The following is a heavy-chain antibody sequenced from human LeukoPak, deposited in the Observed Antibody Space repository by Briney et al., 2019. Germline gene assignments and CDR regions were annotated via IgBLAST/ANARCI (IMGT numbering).Heavy chain of an antibody. V-gene: IGHV3-48*01. J-gene: IGHJ4*02. CDR2: ISNSSSTI. CDR1: GFTFSSYE. Sequence: GGSLRLSCAASGFTFSSYEMNWVRQAPGKGLEWVSYISNSSSTIYYADSVKGRFTISRDNAKNSLYLQMNSLRAEDTAVYYCARDHDSSSCPYFDYWGQGTLVTVSS. D-gene: IGHD6-13*01. CDR3: ARDHDSSSCPYFDY.